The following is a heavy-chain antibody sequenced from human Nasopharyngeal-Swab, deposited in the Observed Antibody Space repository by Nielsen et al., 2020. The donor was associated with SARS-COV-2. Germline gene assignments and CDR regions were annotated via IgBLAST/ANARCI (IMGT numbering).Heavy chain of an antibody. V-gene: IGHV3-23*01. CDR2: ISGADDST. CDR1: GFIFKNYA. J-gene: IGHJ6*02. D-gene: IGHD5-12*01. CDR3: AKDRDSGDDSGEYYHYYGMDV. Sequence: GESLKISCSASGFIFKNYAMNWVRQAPGRGLDWVSAISGADDSTKYADSVKGRFPISRDNSKNTLDLQMNSLRAEDTAMYYCAKDRDSGDDSGEYYHYYGMDVWGQGTSVTVS.